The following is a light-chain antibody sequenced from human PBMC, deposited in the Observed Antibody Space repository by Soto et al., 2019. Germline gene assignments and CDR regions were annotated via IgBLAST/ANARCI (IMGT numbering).Light chain of an antibody. CDR1: HDISTF. J-gene: IGKJ5*01. CDR2: EAS. Sequence: DIQLTQSPSLLSASIGDRVTITCRASHDISTFLAWYQQKPGKAPKLLIYEASTLQSGVPSRFRGSGSGTEFTLTISGLLPEDVAAYHCQQLYTLPFPFGQGTRL. CDR3: QQLYTLPFP. V-gene: IGKV1-9*01.